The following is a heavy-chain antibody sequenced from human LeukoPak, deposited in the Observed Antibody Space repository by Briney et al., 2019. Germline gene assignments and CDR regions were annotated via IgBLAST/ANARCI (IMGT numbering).Heavy chain of an antibody. CDR1: GFSFSDHY. J-gene: IGHJ5*02. CDR3: TREYSSIDWFDP. V-gene: IGHV3-73*01. Sequence: GGSLRLFCAASGFSFSDHYMDWVRQASGKGLEWVGRIRSKANSYATAYAASVKGRFTISRDDSKNTAYLQMNSLKTEDTAVYYCTREYSSIDWFDPWGQGTLVTVSS. D-gene: IGHD6-6*01. CDR2: IRSKANSYAT.